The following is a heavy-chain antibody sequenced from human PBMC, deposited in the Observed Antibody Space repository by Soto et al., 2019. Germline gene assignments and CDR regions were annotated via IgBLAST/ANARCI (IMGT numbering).Heavy chain of an antibody. CDR3: ARVGEESRHYSYYYYGMDV. J-gene: IGHJ6*02. Sequence: PGESLKISCKGSGYSFTSYWIGWVRQMPGKGLEWMGIIYPGDSDTRYSPSFQGQVTISADKSISTAYLQWSSLKASDTAMYYCARVGEESRHYSYYYYGMDVWGQGTTVTVSS. D-gene: IGHD3-10*01. CDR2: IYPGDSDT. V-gene: IGHV5-51*01. CDR1: GYSFTSYW.